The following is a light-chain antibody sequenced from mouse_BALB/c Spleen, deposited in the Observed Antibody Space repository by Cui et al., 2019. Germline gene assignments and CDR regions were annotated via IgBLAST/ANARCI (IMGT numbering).Light chain of an antibody. Sequence: QIVLTQSPALMSASPGEKVTMTCSASPSVSYMYWYQQNPRSSPKPWIYLTSNLASGVPARFSGSGSGTSYSLTISSMEAEDAATYYCQQWSSNPLTFGAGTKLELK. CDR2: LTS. V-gene: IGKV4-68*01. J-gene: IGKJ5*01. CDR1: PSVSY. CDR3: QQWSSNPLT.